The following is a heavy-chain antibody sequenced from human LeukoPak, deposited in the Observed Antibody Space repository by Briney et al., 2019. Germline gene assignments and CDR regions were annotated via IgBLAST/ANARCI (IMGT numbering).Heavy chain of an antibody. CDR1: GFTFSSSW. J-gene: IGHJ3*01. D-gene: IGHD3-3*01. CDR2: ISSDGITT. V-gene: IGHV3-74*01. Sequence: GGSLRLSCAASGFTFSSSWMHWVRQVPGKGLVWVSRISSDGITTNYADSVKGRFTISRDNAKNTVYLQMNSLRAEDTAVYYCARMEVAWGQGRIVTVSS. CDR3: ARMEVA.